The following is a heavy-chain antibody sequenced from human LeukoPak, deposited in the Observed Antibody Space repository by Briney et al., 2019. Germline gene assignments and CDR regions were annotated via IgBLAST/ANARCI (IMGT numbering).Heavy chain of an antibody. V-gene: IGHV1-2*02. CDR3: AREIRKGQWPVFALNY. D-gene: IGHD6-19*01. Sequence: ASVKVSCKASGYTFPGHYMHWLRQAPEQGLEWMGWINPNNGCTNYAQKFQGRVTVTRDTSISTAYMELSRLRSDDTAVYYCAREIRKGQWPVFALNYWGQGTLVTVSS. CDR1: GYTFPGHY. CDR2: INPNNGCT. J-gene: IGHJ4*02.